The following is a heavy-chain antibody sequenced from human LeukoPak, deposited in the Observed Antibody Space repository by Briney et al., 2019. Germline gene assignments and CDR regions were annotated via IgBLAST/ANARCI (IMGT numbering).Heavy chain of an antibody. Sequence: GGSLRLSCAASGFTFSSYGMHWVRQAPGKGLEWLAFIRYDGSNRYYADSVKGRFTISRDNSKNTLYLQMSSLRAEDTAVYYCAKDGESLYNWNYFDYWGQGTLATVSS. D-gene: IGHD1-20*01. CDR3: AKDGESLYNWNYFDY. V-gene: IGHV3-30*02. CDR1: GFTFSSYG. CDR2: IRYDGSNR. J-gene: IGHJ4*02.